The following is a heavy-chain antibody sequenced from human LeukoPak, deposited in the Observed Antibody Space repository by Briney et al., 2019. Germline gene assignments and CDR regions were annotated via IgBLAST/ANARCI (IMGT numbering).Heavy chain of an antibody. V-gene: IGHV3-21*01. D-gene: IGHD3-3*01. Sequence: GGPLRLSCAASGFTFSNYNMNWVRQAPGKGLEWVSSIRSSTTYVYYADSVKGRFTISRDNAKNSLYLQMNSLRAEDTAVYYCARDGVGPDYWGQGTLVTVSS. CDR3: ARDGVGPDY. CDR1: GFTFSNYN. J-gene: IGHJ4*02. CDR2: IRSSTTYV.